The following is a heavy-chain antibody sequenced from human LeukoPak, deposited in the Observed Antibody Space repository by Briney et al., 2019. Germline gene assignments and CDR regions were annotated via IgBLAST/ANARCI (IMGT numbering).Heavy chain of an antibody. J-gene: IGHJ4*02. V-gene: IGHV3-21*01. D-gene: IGHD5-18*01. CDR2: ISSSSSFI. Sequence: PGGSLRLSCAASGFTFSSYDMKWVPQAPGKGLEWVSSISSSSSFIYYADSVKGRFTISRDNAKNSLYLQMNSLRAEDTAVYYCATSSYGLYWGQGTLVTVSS. CDR3: ATSSYGLY. CDR1: GFTFSSYD.